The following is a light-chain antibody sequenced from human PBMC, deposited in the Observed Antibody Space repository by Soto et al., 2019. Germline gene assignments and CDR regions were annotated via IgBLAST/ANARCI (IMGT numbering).Light chain of an antibody. CDR1: SSDIGDYDY. CDR2: EVT. J-gene: IGLJ2*01. Sequence: QSALTQPASVSGSPGQSITVSCSGTSSDIGDYDYVSWYQHHPGKAPKLIVYEVTNRPSGVSNRFSGSKSGNTASLTISGLQAEDEADYYCSSYTSNRTPVVFGGGTQLTVL. V-gene: IGLV2-14*01. CDR3: SSYTSNRTPVV.